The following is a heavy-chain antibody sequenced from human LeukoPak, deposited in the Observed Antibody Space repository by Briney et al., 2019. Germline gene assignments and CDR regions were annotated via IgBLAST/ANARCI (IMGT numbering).Heavy chain of an antibody. CDR2: ISNSGST. J-gene: IGHJ6*03. Sequence: SETLSLTYTVSGGSISSHYWTWIRPSPVKGLEWIGDISNSGSTSYNPSLKSRVTISIDTSKNQFSLKLSSVTAADTAVYYCGRDALVGYFSYYYMDVWGKGTTVTVSS. CDR3: GRDALVGYFSYYYMDV. D-gene: IGHD2-15*01. V-gene: IGHV4-59*11. CDR1: GGSISSHY.